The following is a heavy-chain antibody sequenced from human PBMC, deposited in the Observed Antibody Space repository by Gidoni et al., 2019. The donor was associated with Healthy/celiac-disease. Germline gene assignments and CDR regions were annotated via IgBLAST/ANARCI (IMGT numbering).Heavy chain of an antibody. J-gene: IGHJ5*02. CDR1: GGTFSSYA. D-gene: IGHD2-2*01. CDR2: IIPILGIA. V-gene: IGHV1-69*09. Sequence: QVQLVQSGAEVKKPGSSVKVSCKASGGTFSSYAISWVRQAPGQGLEWMGRIIPILGIANYAQKFQGRVTITADKSTSTAYMELSSLRSEDTAVYYCASEDDWGPYCSSTSCYPHASWFDPWGQGTLVTVSS. CDR3: ASEDDWGPYCSSTSCYPHASWFDP.